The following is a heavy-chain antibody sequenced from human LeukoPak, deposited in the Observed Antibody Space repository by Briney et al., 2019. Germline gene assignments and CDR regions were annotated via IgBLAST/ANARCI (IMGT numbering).Heavy chain of an antibody. CDR3: AKVVFVLINLYYFDC. J-gene: IGHJ4*02. V-gene: IGHV3-33*06. CDR1: GFTFSTYG. Sequence: GGSLRLSCAASGFTFSTYGMHWVRQAPGKGLEWVAVIWHDGSNKYYADSVKGRFTISRDNSKNTLDLQMNSLRAEDTALYFCAKVVFVLINLYYFDCWGQGTLVTVSS. CDR2: IWHDGSNK. D-gene: IGHD3-10*01.